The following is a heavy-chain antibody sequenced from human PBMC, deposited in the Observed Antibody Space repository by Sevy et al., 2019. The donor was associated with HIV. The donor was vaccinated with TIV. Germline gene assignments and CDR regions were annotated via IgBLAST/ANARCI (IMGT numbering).Heavy chain of an antibody. CDR3: AKALVRVFYGDSIFFDY. J-gene: IGHJ4*02. D-gene: IGHD4-17*01. CDR2: ISGSGGST. V-gene: IGHV3-23*01. CDR1: GFSFSNFG. Sequence: GGSLRLSCAASGFSFSNFGMSWVRQAPGKGLEWVLAISGSGGSTFYADSVKGRFIISRDNSKNTLYLQMSSLRAEDTAVYCCAKALVRVFYGDSIFFDYWGQGTLVTVSS.